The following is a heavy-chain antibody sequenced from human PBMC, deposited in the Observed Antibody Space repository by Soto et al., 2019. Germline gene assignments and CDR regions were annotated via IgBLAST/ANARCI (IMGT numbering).Heavy chain of an antibody. CDR3: ARGLITGSHYSGGWYYFDS. CDR1: GESFSGHI. Sequence: SGTLSLTCAVYGESFSGHIWTWILQTPWKGLQWIGQINHSGSASYNPSLKSRVTISVHTSNSQFSLELSSVTAADTAVYYCARGLITGSHYSGGWYYFDSWGQGTQVTVSS. D-gene: IGHD6-19*01. CDR2: INHSGSA. V-gene: IGHV4-34*01. J-gene: IGHJ4*02.